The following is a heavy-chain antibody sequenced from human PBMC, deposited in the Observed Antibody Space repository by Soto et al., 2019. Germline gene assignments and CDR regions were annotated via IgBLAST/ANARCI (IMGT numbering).Heavy chain of an antibody. CDR3: ARADHDYIWGSYRPTVLNAFDI. CDR2: ISAYNGNT. V-gene: IGHV1-18*01. D-gene: IGHD3-16*02. Sequence: ASVTVSCQASGYTYTSYGISWVRQAPGQGLEWMGWISAYNGNTNYAQKLQGRVTMTTDTSTSTAYMELRSLRSDDTAVYYCARADHDYIWGSYRPTVLNAFDIWGQGTMVTVSS. CDR1: GYTYTSYG. J-gene: IGHJ3*02.